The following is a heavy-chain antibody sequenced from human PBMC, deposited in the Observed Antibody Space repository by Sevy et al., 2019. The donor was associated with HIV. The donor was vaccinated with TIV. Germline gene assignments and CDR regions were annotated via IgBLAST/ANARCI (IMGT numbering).Heavy chain of an antibody. CDR2: IRSKAYGGTT. D-gene: IGHD1-26*01. Sequence: GGSLRLSCRASGFTFDDYTMSWVRQAPGKGLEWVAFIRSKAYGGTTEYAASVKGRFTISRDESKSIAYLQMNSLKTKDTAVYYCTRVEGATDWGMDVWGQGTTVTVSS. J-gene: IGHJ6*02. CDR1: GFTFDDYT. V-gene: IGHV3-49*04. CDR3: TRVEGATDWGMDV.